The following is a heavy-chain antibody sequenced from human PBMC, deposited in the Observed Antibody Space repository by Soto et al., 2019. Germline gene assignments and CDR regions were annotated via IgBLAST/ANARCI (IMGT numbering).Heavy chain of an antibody. V-gene: IGHV1-3*01. J-gene: IGHJ5*02. D-gene: IGHD2-15*01. CDR3: ARDSPGGACSGGSCYFNWFDP. CDR2: INAGNGNT. Sequence: ASVKVSCKASGYTFTSYAMHWVRQAPGQRLEWMGWINAGNGNTKYSQKFQGRVTITRDTSASTAYMELSSLRSEDTAVYYCARDSPGGACSGGSCYFNWFDPWGQGTLVTVSS. CDR1: GYTFTSYA.